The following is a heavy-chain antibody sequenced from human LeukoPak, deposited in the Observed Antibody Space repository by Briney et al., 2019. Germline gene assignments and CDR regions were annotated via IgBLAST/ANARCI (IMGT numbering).Heavy chain of an antibody. CDR1: GFTFDDYA. Sequence: GGSLRLSCEASGFTFDDYAMHWVRQAPGKGLEWVSGISWNSGSIGYADSVKGRFTISRDNAKNSLYLQMNSLRAEDTALYYCAKSRDTAMVGLFDYWGQGTLVTVSS. CDR3: AKSRDTAMVGLFDY. CDR2: ISWNSGSI. V-gene: IGHV3-9*01. D-gene: IGHD5-18*01. J-gene: IGHJ4*02.